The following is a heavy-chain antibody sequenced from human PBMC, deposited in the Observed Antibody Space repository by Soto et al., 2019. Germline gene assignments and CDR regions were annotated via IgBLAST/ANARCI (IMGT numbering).Heavy chain of an antibody. CDR1: GFTFSSFW. J-gene: IGHJ4*02. D-gene: IGHD6-13*01. CDR2: IKEDGSEK. Sequence: EVQLVESGGGLVQPGGSLRLSCAASGFTFSSFWMSWVRQAPGKGLEWVANIKEDGSEKFYVDSVKGRFTISRDNAKNSLYLQMNSLRAEDTAVYFCERVGYSSSWYFGFFDYWGQGTLVTVSS. V-gene: IGHV3-7*01. CDR3: ERVGYSSSWYFGFFDY.